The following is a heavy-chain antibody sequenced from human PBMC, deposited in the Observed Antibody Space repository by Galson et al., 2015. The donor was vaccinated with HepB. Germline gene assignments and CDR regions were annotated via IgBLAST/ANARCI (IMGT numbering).Heavy chain of an antibody. J-gene: IGHJ5*02. D-gene: IGHD3-3*01. CDR3: ARQPTDFWSGYYPSGCLDP. CDR2: ISYDGSNK. Sequence: SLRLSCAASGFTFSSYAMHWVRQAPDKGLEWVAVISYDGSNKYYADSVKGRFTISRDNSKNTLYLQMNSLRAEDTAVYYCARQPTDFWSGYYPSGCLDPWGQGTLVTVSS. V-gene: IGHV3-30-3*01. CDR1: GFTFSSYA.